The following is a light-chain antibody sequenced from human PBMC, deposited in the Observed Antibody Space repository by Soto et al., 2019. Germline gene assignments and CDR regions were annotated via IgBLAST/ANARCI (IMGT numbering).Light chain of an antibody. CDR3: QQYGNSPRT. CDR1: QSISSNY. Sequence: EIVLTQSPGTLSLSPGERATLSCRASQSISSNYLAWSKQKPGQAPRLLIYGASSRATDIPDRFSGSGAGTDFPLTIGRLEPEDFAVYYCQQYGNSPRTFGQGTKVEIK. J-gene: IGKJ1*01. CDR2: GAS. V-gene: IGKV3-20*01.